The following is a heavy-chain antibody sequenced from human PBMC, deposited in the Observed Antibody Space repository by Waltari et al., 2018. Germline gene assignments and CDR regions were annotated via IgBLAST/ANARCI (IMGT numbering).Heavy chain of an antibody. CDR3: TRENYNNPEI. Sequence: EVQLLESGGGLVQPGGSLRLSCAAAGFIFGVFAMSWVRQARGKGVEWVGFSMAKAYGGTPEYAASVKGRFTISRDDSEGIAYLQMNSLKTEDTAVYHCTRENYNNPEIWGQGILVTVSS. V-gene: IGHV3-49*04. D-gene: IGHD1-20*01. CDR1: GFIFGVFA. CDR2: SMAKAYGGTP. J-gene: IGHJ4*02.